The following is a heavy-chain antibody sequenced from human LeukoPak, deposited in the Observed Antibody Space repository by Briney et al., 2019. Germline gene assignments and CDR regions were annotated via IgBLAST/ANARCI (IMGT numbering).Heavy chain of an antibody. Sequence: GGSLRLSCAASGFTFSSSSMNWVRQAPGKGLEWVSYITASSSTEYYADSVKGRFTISRDNAKNSLYLQMNSLRAEDTAVYYCVRGTYYDYVWGSYLLNYWGQGTLVTVSS. D-gene: IGHD3-16*02. CDR2: ITASSSTE. CDR3: VRGTYYDYVWGSYLLNY. J-gene: IGHJ4*02. CDR1: GFTFSSSS. V-gene: IGHV3-48*01.